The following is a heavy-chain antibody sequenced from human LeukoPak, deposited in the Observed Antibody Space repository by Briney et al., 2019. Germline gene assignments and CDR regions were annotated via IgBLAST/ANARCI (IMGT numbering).Heavy chain of an antibody. Sequence: PGGSLRLSCAASGFTFSNNGMAWVRQAPGKGLEWVANIKQDGSEKYYVDSVKGRFTIARDNAKTSLYLQMNSLRPEDTAFYYCAKDIGSGSYYNFDYWGQGTLVTVSS. CDR1: GFTFSNNG. CDR3: AKDIGSGSYYNFDY. V-gene: IGHV3-7*03. D-gene: IGHD3-10*01. J-gene: IGHJ4*02. CDR2: IKQDGSEK.